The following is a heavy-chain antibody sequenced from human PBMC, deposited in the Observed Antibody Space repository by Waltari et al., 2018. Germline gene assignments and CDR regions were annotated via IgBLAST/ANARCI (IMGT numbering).Heavy chain of an antibody. CDR2: IYYSGST. CDR3: ARWTAGYYFDY. J-gene: IGHJ4*02. CDR1: GGSISSSSYY. D-gene: IGHD6-19*01. Sequence: QLQLQESGPGLVKPSETLSLTCTVSGGSISSSSYYWGWIRQPPGKGLEWIGRIYYSGSTYDNPSLKSRVTISVDTSKNQFSLKLGSVTAADTAVYYCARWTAGYYFDYWGQGTLVTVSS. V-gene: IGHV4-39*07.